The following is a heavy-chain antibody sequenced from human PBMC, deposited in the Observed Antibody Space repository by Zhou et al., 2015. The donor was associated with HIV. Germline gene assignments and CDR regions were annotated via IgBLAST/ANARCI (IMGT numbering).Heavy chain of an antibody. Sequence: QVQLVQSGAEVKKPGSSVKVSCKASGGIFNTYEVSWVRQAPGQGLEWMGGIIPLFGTPKYAQKFQGRLTITANKSATTAYMELSSLRSEDTAVYYCARVTPFSNYVRIFDYWGQGTLVTVSS. J-gene: IGHJ4*02. V-gene: IGHV1-69*06. CDR1: GGIFNTYE. CDR2: IIPLFGTP. CDR3: ARVTPFSNYVRIFDY. D-gene: IGHD4-11*01.